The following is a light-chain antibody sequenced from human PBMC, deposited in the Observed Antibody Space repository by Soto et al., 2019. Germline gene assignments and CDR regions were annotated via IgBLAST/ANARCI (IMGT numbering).Light chain of an antibody. J-gene: IGKJ1*01. Sequence: MLMTQTPLSLSIIPGQTASISCKSSQSLLHSDGKTYFYWYVQKAGQAPQPLIYEVSNRFSGVPERFSGSGSRTDFTLKISRVEADDVGIYYCMQAIDIPWTFGQGTKVEIK. CDR2: EVS. V-gene: IGKV2-29*03. CDR1: QSLLHSDGKTY. CDR3: MQAIDIPWT.